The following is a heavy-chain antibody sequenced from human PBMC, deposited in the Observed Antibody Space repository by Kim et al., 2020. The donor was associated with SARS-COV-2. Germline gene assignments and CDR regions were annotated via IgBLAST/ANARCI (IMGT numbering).Heavy chain of an antibody. Sequence: GGSLRLSCAASGFTFSDYYMSWIRQAPGKGLEWVSYISSSGSTIYYADSVKGRFTISRDNAKNSLYLQMNSLRAEDTAVYYCARDREMGNYYYYGMDVWGQGTTVTVSS. CDR2: ISSSGSTI. D-gene: IGHD7-27*01. CDR1: GFTFSDYY. CDR3: ARDREMGNYYYYGMDV. J-gene: IGHJ6*02. V-gene: IGHV3-11*01.